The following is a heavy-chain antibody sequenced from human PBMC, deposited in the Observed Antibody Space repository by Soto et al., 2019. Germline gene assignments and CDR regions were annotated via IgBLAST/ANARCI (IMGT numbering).Heavy chain of an antibody. CDR1: GFIFSTYD. D-gene: IGHD2-15*01. Sequence: GSLILSCAASGFIFSTYDMHWVRQATGKGLEWVSVITSAGDTYYSGSVKGRFTISRENGKNSLYLQMNSLRAGDTAVYHCARGRSTSRRYYYYHYGMDVWGQGTTVTVS. V-gene: IGHV3-13*01. CDR2: ITSAGDT. CDR3: ARGRSTSRRYYYYHYGMDV. J-gene: IGHJ6*02.